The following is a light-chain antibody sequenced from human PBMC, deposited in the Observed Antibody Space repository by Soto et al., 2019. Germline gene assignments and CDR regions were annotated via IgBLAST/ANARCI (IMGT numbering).Light chain of an antibody. CDR3: TSYTTNKTPL. J-gene: IGLJ2*01. CDR1: SSDVGGYNY. Sequence: QSALTQPASVSGSPGQSITISCNGTSSDVGGYNYVSWYQQHPGKAPKLMIYDVSSRPSGVSNRFSGSKSGNTASLTISGLLSEDEADYYCTSYTTNKTPLFGGGTKVTV. V-gene: IGLV2-14*03. CDR2: DVS.